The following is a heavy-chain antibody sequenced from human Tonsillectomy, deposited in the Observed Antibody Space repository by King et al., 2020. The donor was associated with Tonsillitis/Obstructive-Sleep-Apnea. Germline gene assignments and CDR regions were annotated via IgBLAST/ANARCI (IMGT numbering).Heavy chain of an antibody. J-gene: IGHJ4*02. V-gene: IGHV1-18*01. CDR3: AREELAARPGGGDY. Sequence: VQLVESGAEVKKPGASVKVSCTASGYTFTNYGISWVRQAPGQGLEWMGWISAYNGNTNYAQELQGRVTMTTDTSTSAAYMDLRSLRSDDTAVYYCAREELAARPGGGDYWGQGTLVTVSS. CDR2: ISAYNGNT. CDR1: GYTFTNYG. D-gene: IGHD6-6*01.